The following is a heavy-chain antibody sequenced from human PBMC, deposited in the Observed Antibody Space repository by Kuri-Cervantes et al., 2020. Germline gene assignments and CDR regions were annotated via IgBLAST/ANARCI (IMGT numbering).Heavy chain of an antibody. Sequence: ASVKVSCKASGYSFTSYEINWVRQATGQGLEWMGWINRNSGNTGYAQKFQGRVTMTRNTSISTAYMELRSLRPDDTAVYYCARGGGVTGGYFDLWGRGTLVTVSS. CDR2: INRNSGNT. CDR1: GYSFTSYE. V-gene: IGHV1-8*01. J-gene: IGHJ2*01. D-gene: IGHD2-21*02. CDR3: ARGGGVTGGYFDL.